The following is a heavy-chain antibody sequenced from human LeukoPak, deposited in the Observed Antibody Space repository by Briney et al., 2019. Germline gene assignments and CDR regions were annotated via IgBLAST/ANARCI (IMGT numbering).Heavy chain of an antibody. CDR1: GLPFSSYA. D-gene: IGHD2-15*01. Sequence: GGSLRLSCAASGLPFSSYAMHWVRQAPGKGLEWVALISYDESNEHYADSVKGRFTISRDNSKNTLYLQVNSLRAEDTAVYYCAKSRFSCIGNNCYSPDYWGQGTLVTVSS. V-gene: IGHV3-30*18. CDR2: ISYDESNE. J-gene: IGHJ4*02. CDR3: AKSRFSCIGNNCYSPDY.